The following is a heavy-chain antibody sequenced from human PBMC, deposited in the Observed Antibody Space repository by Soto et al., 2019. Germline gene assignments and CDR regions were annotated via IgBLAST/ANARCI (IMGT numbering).Heavy chain of an antibody. Sequence: VQLVESGGDLVRPGGSLELSCAASGFIFVRLWITWFRQAPGKGLEWVANIKHDGTETYLVDSVRGRLTISRDNAKNSVYLQMNSLRVEDTAVYYCARYSGWFIDYWGQGTLVTVSS. CDR1: GFIFVRLW. D-gene: IGHD1-26*01. J-gene: IGHJ4*02. V-gene: IGHV3-7*05. CDR3: ARYSGWFIDY. CDR2: IKHDGTET.